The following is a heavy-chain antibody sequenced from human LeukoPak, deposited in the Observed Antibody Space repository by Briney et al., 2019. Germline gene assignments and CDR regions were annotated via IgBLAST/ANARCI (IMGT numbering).Heavy chain of an antibody. Sequence: GGSLRLSCAAYGFCVSSYYMSWVRQAPGKGLEWVSVIYSGGSTYYADSVKGRFTISRDNSKNTLYLQMNSLRAEDTALYYTVRDWKAADDETYSYYEMDVWGQGTTVTVSS. CDR1: GFCVSSYY. V-gene: IGHV3-66*01. D-gene: IGHD6-13*01. CDR2: IYSGGST. CDR3: VRDWKAADDETYSYYEMDV. J-gene: IGHJ6*02.